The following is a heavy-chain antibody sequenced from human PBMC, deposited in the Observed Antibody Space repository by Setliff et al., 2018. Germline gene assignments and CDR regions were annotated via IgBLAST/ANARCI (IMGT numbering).Heavy chain of an antibody. Sequence: PSETLSLTCTVSGASISSDYWNWIRQPPGKGLEWIGYIYSSGSTKYNPSLKSRVTISVDTSKNQFSLKLNSVTAADTAIYYCARSGSTYGSGSYYLDSWFDPWGQGTLVTVSS. CDR2: IYSSGST. J-gene: IGHJ5*02. CDR1: GASISSDY. D-gene: IGHD3-10*01. CDR3: ARSGSTYGSGSYYLDSWFDP. V-gene: IGHV4-4*08.